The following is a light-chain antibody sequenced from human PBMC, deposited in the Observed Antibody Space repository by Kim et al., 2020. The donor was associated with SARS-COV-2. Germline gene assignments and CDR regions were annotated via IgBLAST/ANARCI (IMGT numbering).Light chain of an antibody. CDR3: QYYHSSPYT. CDR1: QSLSSRH. V-gene: IGKV3-20*01. J-gene: IGKJ2*01. Sequence: EIVLTQSPGTLSLSPGERATLSCRASQSLSSRHLAWYQQKPGQAPRILIYDASSRATGIPDRFSSSGSGTDFTLTISRLEPEDFAVYFCQYYHSSPYTFRQGTKLEI. CDR2: DAS.